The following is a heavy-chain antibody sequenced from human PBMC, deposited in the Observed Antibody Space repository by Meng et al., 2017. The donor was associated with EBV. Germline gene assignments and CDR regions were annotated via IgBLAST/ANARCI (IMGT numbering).Heavy chain of an antibody. CDR2: ISSSGSTI. Sequence: QGELVGSGGGLVKPGGSLRLSCAASGLTFSDYYMSWIRQAPGKGLEWVSYISSSGSTIYYADSVKGRFTISRDNAKNSLYLQMNSLRAEDTAVYYCASHPAYSGSYDGGYWGQGTLVTVSS. CDR1: GLTFSDYY. CDR3: ASHPAYSGSYDGGY. V-gene: IGHV3-11*01. J-gene: IGHJ4*02. D-gene: IGHD1-26*01.